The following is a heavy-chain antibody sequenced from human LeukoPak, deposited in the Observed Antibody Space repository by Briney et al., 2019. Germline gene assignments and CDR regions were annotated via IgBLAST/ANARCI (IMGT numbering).Heavy chain of an antibody. V-gene: IGHV4-31*03. J-gene: IGHJ4*02. Sequence: PSETLSLTCTVSGGSISSGGYYWSWIRQHPGKGLEWIGYIYYSGSTYYNPSLKSRVTISVDTSKNQFSLKLSSVTAADTAVYYCARAFYGDYGHYFDYWGQGTLVTVSS. CDR1: GGSISSGGYY. CDR3: ARAFYGDYGHYFDY. D-gene: IGHD4-17*01. CDR2: IYYSGST.